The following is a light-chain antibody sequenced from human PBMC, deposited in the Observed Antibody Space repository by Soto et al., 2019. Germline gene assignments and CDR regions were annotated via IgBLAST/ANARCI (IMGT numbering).Light chain of an antibody. Sequence: QSALTQSPSASGSPGQSVTISCTGTSSDVGNYKYVSWYQQHPGKAAKLMIYEVSKRPSRVPDRFSGSKSGNTASLTVSGLQVEDEADYYCSSYAGSNLWVFGGGTKLTVL. J-gene: IGLJ3*02. CDR3: SSYAGSNLWV. CDR2: EVS. CDR1: SSDVGNYKY. V-gene: IGLV2-8*01.